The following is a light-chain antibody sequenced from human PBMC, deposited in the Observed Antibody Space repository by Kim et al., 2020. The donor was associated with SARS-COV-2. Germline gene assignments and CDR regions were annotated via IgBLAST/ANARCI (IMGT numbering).Light chain of an antibody. CDR2: DAT. CDR1: QTINNK. V-gene: IGKV3-15*01. J-gene: IGKJ1*01. Sequence: SPGERATLSCRASQTINNKLVWYQQKPGQAPRLLIYDATTRATGIPARFIGSGSETDFTLTINSLQSEDFAVYYCQQSNNWPPLTFGQGTKVDIK. CDR3: QQSNNWPPLT.